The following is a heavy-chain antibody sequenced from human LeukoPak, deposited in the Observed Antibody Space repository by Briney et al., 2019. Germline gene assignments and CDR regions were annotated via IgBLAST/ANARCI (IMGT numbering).Heavy chain of an antibody. J-gene: IGHJ3*02. Sequence: ASVKVSCKASGYTFTSYGISWVRRAPGQGPEWMGWISAYNGNTNCAQKLQGRVTMTTDTSTSTAYMELRSLRSDDTAVYYCARSYYDSSGYYDDAFDIWGQGTMVTVSS. CDR2: ISAYNGNT. D-gene: IGHD3-22*01. CDR1: GYTFTSYG. CDR3: ARSYYDSSGYYDDAFDI. V-gene: IGHV1-18*01.